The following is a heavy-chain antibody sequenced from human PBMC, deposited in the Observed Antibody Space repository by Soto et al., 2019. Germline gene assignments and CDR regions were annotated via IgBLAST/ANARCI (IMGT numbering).Heavy chain of an antibody. CDR1: GGSISSGGYY. Sequence: QVQLQESGPGLVKPSQTLSLTCTVSGGSISSGGYYWSWIRQHPGKGLEWIGYTYYSGSTYYNPSLKSRVTISVDTSKNQFSLKLSSVSAADTAVYYCAREGSMRYYYYGMDVWGQGTTVTVSS. J-gene: IGHJ6*02. V-gene: IGHV4-31*03. D-gene: IGHD3-22*01. CDR3: AREGSMRYYYYGMDV. CDR2: TYYSGST.